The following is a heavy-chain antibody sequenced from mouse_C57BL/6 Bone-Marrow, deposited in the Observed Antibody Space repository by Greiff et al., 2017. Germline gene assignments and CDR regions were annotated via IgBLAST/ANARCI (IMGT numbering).Heavy chain of an antibody. J-gene: IGHJ3*01. CDR1: GYSITSGYD. Sequence: EVQLQQSGPGMVKPSQSLSLTCTVTGYSITSGYDWHWIRHFPGNKLEWMGYISYSGSTNYNPSLKSRISITHDTSKNHFFLKLNSVTTEDTAKYYCARGGGAWFAYWGQGTLVTVSA. CDR3: ARGGGAWFAY. V-gene: IGHV3-1*01. CDR2: ISYSGST.